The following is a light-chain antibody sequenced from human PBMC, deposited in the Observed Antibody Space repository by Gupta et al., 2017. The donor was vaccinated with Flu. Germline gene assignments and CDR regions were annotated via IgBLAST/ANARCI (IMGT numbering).Light chain of an antibody. Sequence: DIQMTQSPSSLSASVGDRVTITCRASQSISSYLNWYQQKPGKAPKLLIYAASSSQSGVPSRFSGSGSGTDFTLTISSLQPEDFATYYCQQSYSTPPFTFGHGTKVDIK. V-gene: IGKV1-39*01. J-gene: IGKJ3*01. CDR1: QSISSY. CDR3: QQSYSTPPFT. CDR2: AAS.